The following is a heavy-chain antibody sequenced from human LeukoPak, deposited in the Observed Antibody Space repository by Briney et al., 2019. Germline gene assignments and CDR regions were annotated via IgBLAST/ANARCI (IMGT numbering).Heavy chain of an antibody. D-gene: IGHD3-10*01. V-gene: IGHV1-58*01. CDR2: IVVGSGNT. CDR3: VVRFGDTNYGMDV. Sequence: SVKVSCKASGFTFTSSAVQWVRQARGQRLEWIGWIVVGSGNTNYAQKFQERVTITRDMSTSTAYMELSSLRSEDTAVYYCVVRFGDTNYGMDVWGQGTTVTVSS. J-gene: IGHJ6*02. CDR1: GFTFTSSA.